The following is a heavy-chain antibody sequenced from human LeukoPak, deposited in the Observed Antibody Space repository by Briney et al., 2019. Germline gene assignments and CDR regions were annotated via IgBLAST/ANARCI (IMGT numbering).Heavy chain of an antibody. CDR2: IYYSGST. Sequence: PSETLSLTCTVSGGSISSYYWSWIRQPPGKGLEWIGYIYYSGSTNYNPSLKSRVTISVDTSKNQFSLKLSSVTAADTAVYYCARFEDYGDYGASLFYWGQGTLVTVSS. V-gene: IGHV4-59*08. CDR3: ARFEDYGDYGASLFY. D-gene: IGHD4-17*01. CDR1: GGSISSYY. J-gene: IGHJ4*02.